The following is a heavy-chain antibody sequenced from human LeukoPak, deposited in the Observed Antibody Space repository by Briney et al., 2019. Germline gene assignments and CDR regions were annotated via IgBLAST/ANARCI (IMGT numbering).Heavy chain of an antibody. CDR3: ARKEYYYDSSGYRVDAFDI. J-gene: IGHJ3*02. CDR2: IYYSGST. Sequence: SETLSLTCTVSGGSISSYYWSWIRQPPGKGLEWIGYIYYSGSTNYNPSLKSRVTISVDTSKNQFSLKLSSVTAADTAVYYCARKEYYYDSSGYRVDAFDIWGQGTMVTVSS. V-gene: IGHV4-59*01. D-gene: IGHD3-22*01. CDR1: GGSISSYY.